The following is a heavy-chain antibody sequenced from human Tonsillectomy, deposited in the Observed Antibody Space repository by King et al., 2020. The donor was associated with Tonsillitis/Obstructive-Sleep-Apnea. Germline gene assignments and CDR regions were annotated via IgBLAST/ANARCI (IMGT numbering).Heavy chain of an antibody. V-gene: IGHV4-39*01. Sequence: VQLQESGPGLVKPSETLSLTCTVSGGSISSSSYYWGWIRQPPGKGLEWIGSIYYSGSTYYTPSLKSRVTISVDTSKNQFSLKLSSVTAADTAVYYCARLEYYDFWSGSRGWFDPWGQGTLVTVSS. CDR3: ARLEYYDFWSGSRGWFDP. D-gene: IGHD3-3*01. CDR1: GGSISSSSYY. CDR2: IYYSGST. J-gene: IGHJ5*02.